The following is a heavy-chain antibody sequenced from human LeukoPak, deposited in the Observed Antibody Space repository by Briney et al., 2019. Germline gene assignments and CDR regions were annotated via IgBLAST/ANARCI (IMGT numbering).Heavy chain of an antibody. CDR1: GYTFTGYY. J-gene: IGHJ3*02. D-gene: IGHD5-24*01. Sequence: ASVKVSCKASGYTFTGYYMHWVRQAPGQGLEWMGWMNPNSGNTGYAQKFQGRVTITRNTSISTAYMELSSLRSEDTAVYYCARTRAEMATIRGGAFDIWGQGTMVTVSS. CDR2: MNPNSGNT. V-gene: IGHV1-8*03. CDR3: ARTRAEMATIRGGAFDI.